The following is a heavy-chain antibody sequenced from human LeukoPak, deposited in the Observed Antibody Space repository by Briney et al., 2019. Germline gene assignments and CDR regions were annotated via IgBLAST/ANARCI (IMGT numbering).Heavy chain of an antibody. J-gene: IGHJ5*02. CDR3: AKDYEPLVGVHRWGDWFDP. V-gene: IGHV3-30*18. CDR2: ISYDGSNK. D-gene: IGHD1-26*01. Sequence: PGGSLRLSCAASGFTFSKSWMSWVRQAPGKGLEWVAVISYDGSNKYYADSVKGRFTISRDNSKNTLYLQMNSLRVEDTAVYYCAKDYEPLVGVHRWGDWFDPWGQGTLVTVSS. CDR1: GFTFSKSW.